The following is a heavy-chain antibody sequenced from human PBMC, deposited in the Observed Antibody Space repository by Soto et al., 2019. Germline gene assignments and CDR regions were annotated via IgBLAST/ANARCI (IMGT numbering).Heavy chain of an antibody. J-gene: IGHJ2*01. V-gene: IGHV4-59*08. CDR2: IYYSGST. CDR3: ARFNWYFDL. CDR1: GGSISSYY. Sequence: QVQLQESGPGLVKPSETLSLTCTVSGGSISSYYWSWIRQPPGKGLEWIGYIYYSGSTNYNPSLKSRVTISVDTSKNQFSLKLSSVTAAATAGYYCARFNWYFDLWGRGTLVTVSS.